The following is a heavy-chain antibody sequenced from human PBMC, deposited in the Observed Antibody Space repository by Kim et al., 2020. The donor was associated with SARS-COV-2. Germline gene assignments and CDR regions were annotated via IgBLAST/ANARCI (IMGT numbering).Heavy chain of an antibody. CDR1: VFTFSSYG. J-gene: IGHJ4*02. CDR2: ISASGSSI. D-gene: IGHD1-7*01. V-gene: IGHV3-48*03. Sequence: GRSLRLSCVVSVFTFSSYGMNWVRQAPGRGLEWVSYISASGSSIYYADSVRGRFTISRDDAKNSLYLQMNSLRAEDSAIYYCSRDYSNLFDYWGQGTLVTVSS. CDR3: SRDYSNLFDY.